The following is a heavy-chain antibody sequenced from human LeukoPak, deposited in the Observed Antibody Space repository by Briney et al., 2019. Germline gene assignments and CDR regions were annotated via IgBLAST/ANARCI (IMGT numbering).Heavy chain of an antibody. CDR1: GFTFSSYA. CDR2: INWNGGST. CDR3: ARDKLSHGDYSNWFDP. Sequence: GGSLRLSCAASGFTFSSYAMSWVRQAPGKGLEWVSGINWNGGSTGYADSVKGRFTISRDNAKNSLYLQMNSLRAEDTALYYCARDKLSHGDYSNWFDPWGQGTLVTVSS. D-gene: IGHD4-17*01. V-gene: IGHV3-20*04. J-gene: IGHJ5*02.